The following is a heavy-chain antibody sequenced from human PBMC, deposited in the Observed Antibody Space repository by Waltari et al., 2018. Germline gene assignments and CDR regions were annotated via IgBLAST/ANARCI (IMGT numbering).Heavy chain of an antibody. CDR3: ARESGSYYHADYYYYMDV. CDR1: GITFSRYW. Sequence: EVQLVESGGGLVQPGGSLRLSCVASGITFSRYWMTWVRQAPGKGLEWVANIKQDGTEKYYVDSVKGRFTISRDNVKNSLYLQMTSLRVEDTAVYYCARESGSYYHADYYYYMDVWGKGTTVTVSS. D-gene: IGHD1-26*01. V-gene: IGHV3-7*03. J-gene: IGHJ6*03. CDR2: IKQDGTEK.